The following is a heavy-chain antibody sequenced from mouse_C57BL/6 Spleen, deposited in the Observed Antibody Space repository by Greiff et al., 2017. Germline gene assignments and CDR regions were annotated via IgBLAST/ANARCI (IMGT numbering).Heavy chain of an antibody. CDR3: ASRGLLRRGHYYAMDY. CDR1: GYTFTGYW. J-gene: IGHJ4*01. D-gene: IGHD1-1*01. CDR2: ILPGSGST. Sequence: VQLQESGAELMKPGASVKLSCKATGYTFTGYWIEWVKQRPGHGLEWIGEILPGSGSTNYNEKFKGKATFTADTSSNTAYMQLSSLTTEDSAIYYCASRGLLRRGHYYAMDYWGQGTSVTVSS. V-gene: IGHV1-9*01.